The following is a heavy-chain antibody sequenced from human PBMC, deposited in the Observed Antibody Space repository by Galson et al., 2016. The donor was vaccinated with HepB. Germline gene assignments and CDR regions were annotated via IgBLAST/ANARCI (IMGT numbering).Heavy chain of an antibody. D-gene: IGHD2/OR15-2a*01. CDR2: MHLSSGGT. V-gene: IGHV1-2*02. CDR1: GNTFTSGLY. Sequence: SVKVSCKASGNTFTSGLYIHWVRQAPGQGLETMGYMHLSSGGTNYVQKFQGRVTMTRDTSIGTAYMELTSLTSDDAAVYYCARVSVVFSRPVAPFDVWGQGTVVTVSS. CDR3: ARVSVVFSRPVAPFDV. J-gene: IGHJ3*01.